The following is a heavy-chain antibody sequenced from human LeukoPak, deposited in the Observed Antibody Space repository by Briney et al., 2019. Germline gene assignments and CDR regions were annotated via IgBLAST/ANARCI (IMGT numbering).Heavy chain of an antibody. D-gene: IGHD2-21*02. CDR2: IKPDGSEK. CDR3: ARYGLTAALDF. V-gene: IGHV3-7*01. CDR1: GFTFSSSW. J-gene: IGHJ4*02. Sequence: GGSLRLSCAASGFTFSSSWMSWLRQAPGKGLEWVANIKPDGSEKFHVDSVKGRFTISRDNSKSSLSLQMNSLRAEATAVYYCARYGLTAALDFWGQGTLVTVSS.